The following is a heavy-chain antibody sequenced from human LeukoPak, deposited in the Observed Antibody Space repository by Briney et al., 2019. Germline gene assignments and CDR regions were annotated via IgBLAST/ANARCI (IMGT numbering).Heavy chain of an antibody. V-gene: IGHV1-2*02. Sequence: ASVKVSCKASGYTFTGYYMHWVRQAPGQGLEWMGWINPNSGGTNYAQKFQGRVTMTRDVSISTAYMELSRLRSDDTAVYYCARPYCSGGSCYGLGYWGQGTLVTVSS. CDR1: GYTFTGYY. J-gene: IGHJ4*02. D-gene: IGHD2-15*01. CDR2: INPNSGGT. CDR3: ARPYCSGGSCYGLGY.